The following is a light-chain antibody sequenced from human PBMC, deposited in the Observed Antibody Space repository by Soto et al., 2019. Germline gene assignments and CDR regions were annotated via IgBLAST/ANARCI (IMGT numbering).Light chain of an antibody. V-gene: IGKV3-20*01. CDR1: QSVSSSS. J-gene: IGKJ1*01. CDR3: QQYRT. CDR2: EAS. Sequence: ETVLTQSPGTLSLSPGERATLSCRASQSVSSSSLAWYQQNPGQAPRLLIYEASSRATGIPDRFSGSGSGTDFTLTISRLEPEDFAVYYCQQYRTFGQGTMV.